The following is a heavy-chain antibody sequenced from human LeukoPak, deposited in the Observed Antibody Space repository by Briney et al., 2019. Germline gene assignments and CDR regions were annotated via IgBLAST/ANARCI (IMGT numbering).Heavy chain of an antibody. V-gene: IGHV3-15*01. CDR3: TTRTAYYDFWSGYYFDY. D-gene: IGHD3-3*01. J-gene: IGHJ4*02. CDR2: IKSKTDGGTT. CDR1: GFTFSSYS. Sequence: PGGSLRLSCAASGFTFSSYSMNWVRQAPGKGLEWVGRIKSKTDGGTTDYAAPVKGRFTISRDDSKNTLYLQMNSLKTEDTAVYYCTTRTAYYDFWSGYYFDYWGQGTLVTVSS.